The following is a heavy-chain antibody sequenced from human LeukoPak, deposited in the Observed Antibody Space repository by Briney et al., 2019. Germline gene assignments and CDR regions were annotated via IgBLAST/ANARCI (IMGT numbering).Heavy chain of an antibody. CDR2: INPNSGGT. D-gene: IGHD3-3*01. Sequence: ASVKVSCKASGYTFTGYSMHWVRQAPGQGLEWMGRINPNSGGTNYAQKFQGRVTMTRDTSISTAYMELSRLRSDDTAVYYCARGIGYDFWSGYYVFDYWGQGTLVTVSS. CDR1: GYTFTGYS. J-gene: IGHJ4*02. CDR3: ARGIGYDFWSGYYVFDY. V-gene: IGHV1-2*06.